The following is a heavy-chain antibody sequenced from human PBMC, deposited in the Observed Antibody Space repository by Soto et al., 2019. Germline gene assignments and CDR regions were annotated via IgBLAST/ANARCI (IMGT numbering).Heavy chain of an antibody. V-gene: IGHV1-69*14. CDR3: ARAVAGGVYYYYGMDV. J-gene: IGHJ6*02. CDR2: IIPIFGTA. CDR1: GGTFSSYA. D-gene: IGHD3-16*01. Sequence: QVQLVQSGAEVKKPGSSVKVSCKASGGTFSSYAINWVRQAPGQGLEWMGGIIPIFGTADYAQKFQGRVTITADKSSSTANMELSSLRSEDTAVYYCARAVAGGVYYYYGMDVWGQGTTVTVSS.